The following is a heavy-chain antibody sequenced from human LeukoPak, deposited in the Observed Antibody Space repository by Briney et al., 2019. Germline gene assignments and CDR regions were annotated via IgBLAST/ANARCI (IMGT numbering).Heavy chain of an antibody. CDR3: ARDSGGQWLVLFDY. J-gene: IGHJ4*02. Sequence: PGGSLRLSCAASEFTLSHYWMHWVRQAPGKGLEWVSRINSDGSRADYADCVTGRCTISRDNAKHTVYLQMDSLRAEDTAVYYCARDSGGQWLVLFDYWGQGTLVTVAS. D-gene: IGHD6-19*01. CDR1: EFTLSHYW. CDR2: INSDGSRA. V-gene: IGHV3-74*01.